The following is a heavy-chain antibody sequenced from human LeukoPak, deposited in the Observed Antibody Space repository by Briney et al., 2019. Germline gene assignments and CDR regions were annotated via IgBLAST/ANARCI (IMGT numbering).Heavy chain of an antibody. CDR3: AKIVVVYAPQGGENHDAFDI. J-gene: IGHJ3*02. CDR1: GFTFSSYG. Sequence: GGSLRLSCAASGFTFSSYGMHWVRQAPGKGLEWVAVISYDGSNKYYADSVKGRFTISRDNSKNTLYLQMSSLRAEDTAVYYCAKIVVVYAPQGGENHDAFDIWGQGTMVTVSS. CDR2: ISYDGSNK. V-gene: IGHV3-30*18. D-gene: IGHD2-8*02.